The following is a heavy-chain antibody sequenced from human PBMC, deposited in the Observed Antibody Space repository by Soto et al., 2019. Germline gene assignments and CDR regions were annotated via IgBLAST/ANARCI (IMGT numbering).Heavy chain of an antibody. V-gene: IGHV4-59*01. CDR1: XXXXXXXX. CDR3: ATYTTGGGGRGY. CDR2: YSGTT. Sequence: QVQLQESGPGLVKPSETLSLTCXVXXXXXXXXXXXVTRKPPGKGMEWLGEYSGTTNYNPSLRSXXXXXVXXXXXXXPXXXSXVTAXXTXXXFCATYTTGGGGRGYWGQGTLVTVSS. D-gene: IGHD3-16*01. J-gene: IGHJ4*02.